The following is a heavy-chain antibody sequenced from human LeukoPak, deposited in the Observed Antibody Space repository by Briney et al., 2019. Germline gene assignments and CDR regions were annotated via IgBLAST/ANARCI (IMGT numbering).Heavy chain of an antibody. CDR1: GFTFSNYG. CDR2: ISSDETNI. Sequence: GGSLRLSCATSGFTFSNYGMHWVRQAPGKGLEWVSVISSDETNIRYGDSVRGRFTVSRDNAKNTVYLQMNSLGADDTAVYYCAKDPYRVVFATGNYLDHWGQGTLVTVSS. D-gene: IGHD2-15*01. J-gene: IGHJ4*02. CDR3: AKDPYRVVFATGNYLDH. V-gene: IGHV3-30*18.